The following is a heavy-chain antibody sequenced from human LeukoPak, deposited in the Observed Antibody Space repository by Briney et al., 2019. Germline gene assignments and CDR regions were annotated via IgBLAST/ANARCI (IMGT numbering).Heavy chain of an antibody. J-gene: IGHJ4*02. CDR2: INPSGGST. V-gene: IGHV1-46*01. CDR1: GYTFSSYY. CDR3: AGDRDHSGFYYFDY. Sequence: ASVKVSCKASGYTFSSYYMHWVRQAPGQGLEWMGVINPSGGSTTYAQKFQGRLTMTRDTSTSTVYMELSSLRSEDTAVYYCAGDRDHSGFYYFDYWGQGTLVTVPS. D-gene: IGHD3-10*01.